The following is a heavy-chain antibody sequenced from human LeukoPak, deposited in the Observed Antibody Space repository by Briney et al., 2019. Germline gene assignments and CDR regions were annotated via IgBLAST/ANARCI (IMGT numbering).Heavy chain of an antibody. V-gene: IGHV3-23*01. CDR3: ANGNRCTSPNCLGYYFFYMDV. J-gene: IGHJ6*03. CDR2: FSGSGGTT. CDR1: GFTFSSYA. D-gene: IGHD2-8*01. Sequence: GGSLRLSRAASGFTFSSYAMNWVRQAPGRGLEWVSGFSGSGGTTYYADSVKGPFTISRDTSKNTLYLQMNSLRAEDTAVYYCANGNRCTSPNCLGYYFFYMDVWGKGTTVTVSS.